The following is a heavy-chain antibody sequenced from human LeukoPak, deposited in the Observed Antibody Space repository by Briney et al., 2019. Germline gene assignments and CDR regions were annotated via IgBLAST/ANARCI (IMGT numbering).Heavy chain of an antibody. CDR3: ARATRGYSGYDWTFDY. CDR2: ISSSSNYI. V-gene: IGHV3-21*01. Sequence: PGGSLRLSCAASGFTLSSYSMNWVRQAPGKGLEWVLSISSSSNYIYYADSVKGRFTISRDNAKNSLYLQMNSLRAEDTAVYYCARATRGYSGYDWTFDYWGQGTLVTVSS. J-gene: IGHJ4*02. CDR1: GFTLSSYS. D-gene: IGHD5-12*01.